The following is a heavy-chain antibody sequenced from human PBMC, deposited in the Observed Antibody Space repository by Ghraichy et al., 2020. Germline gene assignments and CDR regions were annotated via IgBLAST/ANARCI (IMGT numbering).Heavy chain of an antibody. V-gene: IGHV3-48*01. CDR3: VSSVVGRPFDY. CDR1: GFTFSSYN. CDR2: ISSSSATI. J-gene: IGHJ4*02. D-gene: IGHD2-2*01. Sequence: GESLNISCAASGFTFSSYNFHWVRQAPEGGLEWLSFISSSSATIYYAASVRGRFTISRDNAKNSLYLQMNSLRAEDTAVYYCVSSVVGRPFDYWGQGALVPVSP.